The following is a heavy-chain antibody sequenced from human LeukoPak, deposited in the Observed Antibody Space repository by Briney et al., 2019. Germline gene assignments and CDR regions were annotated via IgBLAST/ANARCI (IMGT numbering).Heavy chain of an antibody. CDR3: ARDGVENSSWYPLDS. Sequence: SETLSLTCTVSGGSISSSSYYWGWIRQPPGQGLEWIGRIYTSGSTNYKPSLKSRVTMSVDTSKNQFSLKLTSVTAADTAVYYCARDGVENSSWYPLDSWGPGTLVTVSS. D-gene: IGHD6-13*01. J-gene: IGHJ4*02. CDR2: IYTSGST. V-gene: IGHV4-39*07. CDR1: GGSISSSSYY.